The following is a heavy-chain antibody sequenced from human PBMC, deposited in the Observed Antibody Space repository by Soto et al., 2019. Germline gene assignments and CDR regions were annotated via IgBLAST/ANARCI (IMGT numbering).Heavy chain of an antibody. CDR3: ARDRDGGTFDI. J-gene: IGHJ3*02. CDR1: GGSISSSNY. V-gene: IGHV4-31*11. Sequence: SETLSLTCAVSGGSISSSNYWSWIRQHPGKGLEWIGYIYYSGSTYYNPSLKSRVTISVDTSKNQFSLKLSSATAADTAVYYCARDRDGGTFDIWGQGTMVTVSS. CDR2: IYYSGST. D-gene: IGHD3-16*01.